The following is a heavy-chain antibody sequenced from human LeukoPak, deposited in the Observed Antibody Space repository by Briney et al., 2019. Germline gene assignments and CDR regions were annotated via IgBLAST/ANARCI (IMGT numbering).Heavy chain of an antibody. Sequence: GGSLRLSCTTSGFTFHDYTVTWVRQAPGKGLEWVGFIRSNAYGETNTYAATVKGRFTISRDDSKSIAYMELNSLKTEDTAVYFCTRVPLRAGYYYMDVWGKGTTVSISS. CDR1: GFTFHDYT. V-gene: IGHV3-49*04. J-gene: IGHJ6*03. CDR2: IRSNAYGETN. CDR3: TRVPLRAGYYYMDV.